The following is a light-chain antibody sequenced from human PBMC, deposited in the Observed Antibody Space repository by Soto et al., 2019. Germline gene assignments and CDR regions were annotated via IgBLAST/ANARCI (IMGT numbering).Light chain of an antibody. Sequence: AIQLTQSPSSLSAYVGDRVTITCRASQGVGSDLAWYQQKPGKPPKLLISDASTLGSGGPSTFSGRGSGTDFTLTISSLQPEDVATYYCQQFNSYPRTFGQGTKLEI. CDR1: QGVGSD. V-gene: IGKV1-13*02. CDR3: QQFNSYPRT. J-gene: IGKJ2*01. CDR2: DAS.